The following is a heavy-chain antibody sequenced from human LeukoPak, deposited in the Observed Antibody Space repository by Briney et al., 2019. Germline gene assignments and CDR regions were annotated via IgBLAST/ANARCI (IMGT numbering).Heavy chain of an antibody. Sequence: GGSLRLSCAASGFTVSSNYMSWVRQAPGKRLEWDSDIYSGGSTYYADSVKGRFTIFRDNSKNTLYLQMNSLRAEDTSAYYCARAAVTTDAFDIWGQGTMVTVSS. CDR2: IYSGGST. CDR3: ARAAVTTDAFDI. V-gene: IGHV3-53*01. J-gene: IGHJ3*02. D-gene: IGHD4-17*01. CDR1: GFTVSSNY.